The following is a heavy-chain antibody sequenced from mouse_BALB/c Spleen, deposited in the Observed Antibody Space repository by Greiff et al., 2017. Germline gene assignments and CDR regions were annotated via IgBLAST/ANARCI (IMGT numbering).Heavy chain of an antibody. CDR1: GFTFSDYY. J-gene: IGHJ4*01. Sequence: EVQVVESGGGLVKPGGSLKLSCAASGFTFSDYYMSWVRQTPEKRLEWVATISSGGGNTYYPDSVKGRFTISRDNAKNNLYLQMSSLRSEDTALYYCARYTDYYGSSYYAMDYWGQGTSVTGAS. CDR2: ISSGGGNT. V-gene: IGHV5-9*03. D-gene: IGHD1-1*01. CDR3: ARYTDYYGSSYYAMDY.